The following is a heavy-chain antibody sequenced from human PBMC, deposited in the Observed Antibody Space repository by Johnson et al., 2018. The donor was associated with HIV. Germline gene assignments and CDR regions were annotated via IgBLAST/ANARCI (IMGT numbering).Heavy chain of an antibody. CDR3: AVGKYCSSTSCYMEDAFDI. V-gene: IGHV3-66*01. D-gene: IGHD2-2*02. J-gene: IGHJ3*02. CDR2: IYSGGST. CDR1: GFTFRGYV. Sequence: VQLVESGGGLVKPGGSLRLSCAASGFTFRGYVMSWVRQAPGKGLEWVSVIYSGGSTYYADSVKGRFTISRDNSKNTLYLQMNSLRAEDTAVYYCAVGKYCSSTSCYMEDAFDIWGQGTMVTVSS.